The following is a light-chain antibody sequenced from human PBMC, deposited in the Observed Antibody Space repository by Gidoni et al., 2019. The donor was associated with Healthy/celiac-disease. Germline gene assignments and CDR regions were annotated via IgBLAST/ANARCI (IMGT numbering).Light chain of an antibody. CDR2: AAS. CDR3: QQLNSYPLT. Sequence: DIQLTQSPSFLSASVGDRVTSTCRASQGISSYLAWYQQKPGKAPKLLIYAASPLQSGVPSRFSGSGSGTEFTLTISSLQPEDFATYYCQQLNSYPLTFGGGTKVEIK. J-gene: IGKJ4*01. CDR1: QGISSY. V-gene: IGKV1-9*01.